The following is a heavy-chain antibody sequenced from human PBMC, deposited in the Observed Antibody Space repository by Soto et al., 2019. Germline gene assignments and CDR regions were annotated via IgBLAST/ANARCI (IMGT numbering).Heavy chain of an antibody. CDR3: ARRGYDFWSGYYYYGMDV. V-gene: IGHV4-39*01. CDR1: GGSISSSSYY. CDR2: IYYSGST. Sequence: SETLSLTCTVSGGSISSSSYYWGWIRQPPGKGLEWIGSIYYSGSTYYNPSLKSRVTISVDTSKNQFSLKLSSVTAADTAVYYCARRGYDFWSGYYYYGMDVWGQGTTVTVSS. J-gene: IGHJ6*02. D-gene: IGHD3-3*01.